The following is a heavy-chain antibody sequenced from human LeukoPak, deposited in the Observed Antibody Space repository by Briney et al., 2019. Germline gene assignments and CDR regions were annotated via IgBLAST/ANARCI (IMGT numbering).Heavy chain of an antibody. CDR2: ISGMSSTI. CDR3: ARDSSDAYNPEPGY. Sequence: GGSLRLSCTASEFTFSSYGMNWVRQAPGKGLEWVSFISGMSSTIYYADSVKGRFTISRDNAKNSVYLQMNSLRDEDTAVYYCARDSSDAYNPEPGYWGQGTLVTVSS. D-gene: IGHD5-24*01. J-gene: IGHJ4*02. V-gene: IGHV3-48*02. CDR1: EFTFSSYG.